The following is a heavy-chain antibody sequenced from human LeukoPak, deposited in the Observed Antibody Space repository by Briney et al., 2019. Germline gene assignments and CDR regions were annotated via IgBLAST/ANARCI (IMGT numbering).Heavy chain of an antibody. D-gene: IGHD3-3*01. CDR1: GYTFTSYG. J-gene: IGHJ4*02. CDR2: ISAYNGNT. Sequence: ASVKVSCKASGYTFTSYGISWVRQAPGQGLVWMGWISAYNGNTNYAQKLQGRVTMTTDTSTSTAYMELRSLRSDDTAVYYCARDFITIFGVDSFDYWGQGTLVTVSS. CDR3: ARDFITIFGVDSFDY. V-gene: IGHV1-18*01.